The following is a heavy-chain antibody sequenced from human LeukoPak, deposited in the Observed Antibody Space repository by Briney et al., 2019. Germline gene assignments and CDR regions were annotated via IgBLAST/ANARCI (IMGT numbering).Heavy chain of an antibody. CDR3: AKGNSNWGKFYFDY. Sequence: PGGSLRLSCAASGFPLRNYVMNWVRQAPGKGLEWVSGISGSGGSTYYADSVKGRFTISRDNSKNTLYLQMNSLRAEDTAVYYCAKGNSNWGKFYFDYWGQGNLVTVSS. D-gene: IGHD7-27*01. V-gene: IGHV3-23*01. CDR1: GFPLRNYV. CDR2: ISGSGGST. J-gene: IGHJ4*02.